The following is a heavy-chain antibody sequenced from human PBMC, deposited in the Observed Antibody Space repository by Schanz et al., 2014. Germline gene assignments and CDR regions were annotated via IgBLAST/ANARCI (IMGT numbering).Heavy chain of an antibody. Sequence: QVLLVQSGAEVKKPGASVRVSCQASGYTFTKYYMHWVRQAPGQGLEWMGWISPNNGGSNHAQKFQGRVTVTRDTSISTAYMELSSLRSDDTAVYYCARPDPGAALAYWGQGTLVAVST. J-gene: IGHJ4*02. D-gene: IGHD2-15*01. CDR2: ISPNNGGS. CDR1: GYTFTKYY. V-gene: IGHV1-2*02. CDR3: ARPDPGAALAY.